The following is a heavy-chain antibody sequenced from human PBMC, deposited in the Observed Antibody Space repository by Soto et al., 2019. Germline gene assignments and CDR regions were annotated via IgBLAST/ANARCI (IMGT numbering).Heavy chain of an antibody. D-gene: IGHD6-19*01. CDR1: RLTFSSYE. J-gene: IGHJ4*02. CDR2: ISSSGSSI. CDR3: ARGGSSGYYFFDY. V-gene: IGHV3-48*03. Sequence: EVQLVESGGGLVQPGGSLRLSCAASRLTFSSYEMNWVRQAPGKGLEWVSYISSSGSSIYYADSVKGRFTISRDNAKNSLYLQMSSLRAEDTAVYYCARGGSSGYYFFDYWGQGTLVTVSS.